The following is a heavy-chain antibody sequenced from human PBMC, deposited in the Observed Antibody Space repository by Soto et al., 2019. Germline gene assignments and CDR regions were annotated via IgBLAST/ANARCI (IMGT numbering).Heavy chain of an antibody. CDR3: AREGQAPYYYYGMDV. J-gene: IGHJ6*02. V-gene: IGHV1-18*01. CDR2: ISGYNGNT. CDR1: GYTFTNYG. Sequence: QVQVVQSGDEVKKPGASVKVSCKASGYTFTNYGFSWVRQAPGQGLEWMGWISGYNGNTKYAEKFQGRVTMTTDTSKSTARMELRSLRSDDTAVYYCAREGQAPYYYYGMDVWGQGTAVTVSS.